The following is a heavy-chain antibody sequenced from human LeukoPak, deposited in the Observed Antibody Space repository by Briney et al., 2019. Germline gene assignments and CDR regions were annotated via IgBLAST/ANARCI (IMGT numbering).Heavy chain of an antibody. V-gene: IGHV4-59*01. CDR3: ARVQSDYYGSGSYFDY. CDR1: GGSISSYY. Sequence: SETLAPTCTVSGGSISSYYWSWIRQPPGKGLEWIGYIYYSGSTNYNPSLKSRVTISVDTSKNQFSLKLSSVTAADTAVYYCARVQSDYYGSGSYFDYWGQGTLVTVSS. J-gene: IGHJ4*02. D-gene: IGHD3-10*01. CDR2: IYYSGST.